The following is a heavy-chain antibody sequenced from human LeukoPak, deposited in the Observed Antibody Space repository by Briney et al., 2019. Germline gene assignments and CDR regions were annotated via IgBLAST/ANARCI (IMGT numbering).Heavy chain of an antibody. J-gene: IGHJ4*02. CDR3: ARGSSGWYEDY. D-gene: IGHD6-19*01. CDR2: IYSGGST. CDR1: AFSVSTNY. Sequence: PGGSLRLSCAASAFSVSTNYMSWVRQAPGKGLEWVSVIYSGGSTYYADSVKGRFTISRDNSKNTLYLQMNSLRAEDTAVYYCARGSSGWYEDYWGQGTLVTVSS. V-gene: IGHV3-53*01.